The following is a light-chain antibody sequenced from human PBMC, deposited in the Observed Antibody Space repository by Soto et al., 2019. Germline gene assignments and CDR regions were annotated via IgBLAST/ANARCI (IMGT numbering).Light chain of an antibody. V-gene: IGKV1-27*01. J-gene: IGKJ1*01. CDR2: AAS. CDR1: QGISNY. Sequence: GDRVTITCRASQGISNYLAWYQQKPGKVPKLLIYAASTLQSGVPSRFSGSGSGTDFTLTISSLQPEDDATYYCQKYNSARTFGQGTKVEIK. CDR3: QKYNSART.